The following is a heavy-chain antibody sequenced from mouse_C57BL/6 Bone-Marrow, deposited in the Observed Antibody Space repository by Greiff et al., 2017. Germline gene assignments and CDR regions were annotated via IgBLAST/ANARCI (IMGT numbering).Heavy chain of an antibody. D-gene: IGHD3-3*01. CDR1: GYTFTSYW. Sequence: VQLQQPGAELVRPGSSVKLSCKASGYTFTSYWMHWVKQRPIQGLEWIGNIDPSDSETHYNQKFKDKATLTVDKSSSTAYMQLSSLTSEDSAVYYCARMDWDSGYFDYWGQGTTLTVSS. CDR3: ARMDWDSGYFDY. CDR2: IDPSDSET. J-gene: IGHJ2*01. V-gene: IGHV1-52*01.